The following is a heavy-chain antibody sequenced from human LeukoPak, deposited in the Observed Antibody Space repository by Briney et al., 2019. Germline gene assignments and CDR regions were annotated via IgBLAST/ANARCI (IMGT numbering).Heavy chain of an antibody. Sequence: SETLSLTCTVSGGSISSSSYYWGWIRQPPGKGLEWIGSIYYSGSTNYNPSLKSRVTISVDTSKNQFSLKLSSVTAADTAVYYCAVGYCSSTSCLEDAFDIWGQGTMVTVSS. CDR1: GGSISSSSYY. D-gene: IGHD2-2*01. V-gene: IGHV4-39*07. CDR3: AVGYCSSTSCLEDAFDI. CDR2: IYYSGST. J-gene: IGHJ3*02.